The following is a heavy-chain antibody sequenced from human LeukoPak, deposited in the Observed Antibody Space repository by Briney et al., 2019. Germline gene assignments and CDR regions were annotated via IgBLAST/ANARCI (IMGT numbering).Heavy chain of an antibody. Sequence: ASVKVSCKASGYTFTGYYMHWVRQAPGQGLEWMGWINPNSGGTNYAQKFQGRVTMTRDTSISTAHMELSRLRSDDTAVYYCARGLSYYDFWSGYPDAFDIWGQGTMVTVSS. CDR1: GYTFTGYY. V-gene: IGHV1-2*02. J-gene: IGHJ3*02. D-gene: IGHD3-3*01. CDR2: INPNSGGT. CDR3: ARGLSYYDFWSGYPDAFDI.